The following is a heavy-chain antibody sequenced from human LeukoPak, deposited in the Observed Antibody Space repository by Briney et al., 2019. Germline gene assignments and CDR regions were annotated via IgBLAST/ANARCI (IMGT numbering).Heavy chain of an antibody. D-gene: IGHD4-17*01. V-gene: IGHV4-38-2*01. CDR1: GYSISSGYY. CDR2: IYHSGST. CDR3: ATIYGDYYFGY. Sequence: SETLSLTCAVSGYSISSGYYWGWIRQPPGKGLEWIGSIYHSGSTYYNPSLKSRVTISVDTSKNQFSLKLSSVTAADTAVYYCATIYGDYYFGYWGQGTLVTVSS. J-gene: IGHJ4*02.